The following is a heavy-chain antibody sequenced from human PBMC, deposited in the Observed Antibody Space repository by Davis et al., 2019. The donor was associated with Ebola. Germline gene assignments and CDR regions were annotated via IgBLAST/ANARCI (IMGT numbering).Heavy chain of an antibody. V-gene: IGHV3-21*01. CDR2: ISSGSSYI. J-gene: IGHJ6*03. CDR3: ARGSYYYSYMDV. Sequence: GESLKISCAASGFTFSSYNMNWVRQAPGKGLEWVSSISSGSSYIYYADSVKGRFTISRDNAKNSLYLQMNSLRAEDTAVYYCARGSYYYSYMDVWGKGTTVSVSS. CDR1: GFTFSSYN.